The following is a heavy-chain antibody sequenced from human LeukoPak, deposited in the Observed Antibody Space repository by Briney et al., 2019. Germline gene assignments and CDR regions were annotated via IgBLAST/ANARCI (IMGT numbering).Heavy chain of an antibody. D-gene: IGHD3-10*01. V-gene: IGHV3-23*01. CDR2: LSSSGGNA. Sequence: GGSLRLSCAASGLTFSNYALSWVRQAPGKGLEWVSALSSSGGNAKYADSVKGRFTISRDNSKNTLFLQMNSLRAEDTAVYYCARDRQWFDPRIDYWGQGTLVTVSS. CDR1: GLTFSNYA. CDR3: ARDRQWFDPRIDY. J-gene: IGHJ4*02.